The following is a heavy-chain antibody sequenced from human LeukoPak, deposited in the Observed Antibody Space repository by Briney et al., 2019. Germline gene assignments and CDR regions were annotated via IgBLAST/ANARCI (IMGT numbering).Heavy chain of an antibody. CDR2: INPSGGST. CDR3: ARVAAEVVGVPGAIGFGWLRRDYYYMDV. J-gene: IGHJ6*03. CDR1: GYTFTDYY. D-gene: IGHD2-2*02. Sequence: ASVKVSCKASGYTFTDYYIHWVRQSTGEGLEWRGIINPSGGSTSYTQKYQSRITMTRDMSTSTVYRELSSLRSEDTAVYYCARVAAEVVGVPGAIGFGWLRRDYYYMDVWGKGTTVTVSS. V-gene: IGHV1-46*01.